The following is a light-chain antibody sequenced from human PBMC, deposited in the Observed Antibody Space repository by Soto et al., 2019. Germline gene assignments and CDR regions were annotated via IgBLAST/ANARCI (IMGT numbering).Light chain of an antibody. Sequence: QSVLTQPASVSGSPGQSITISCTGTSSDVGAYNYVSWYQQHPGKAPKLMIYDVSNRPSGVSNRFSGSKSGNTASLTISGLQAEDEADYYCSSYTGSRTLGVFGGGTKVTVL. CDR2: DVS. CDR3: SSYTGSRTLGV. J-gene: IGLJ2*01. V-gene: IGLV2-14*01. CDR1: SSDVGAYNY.